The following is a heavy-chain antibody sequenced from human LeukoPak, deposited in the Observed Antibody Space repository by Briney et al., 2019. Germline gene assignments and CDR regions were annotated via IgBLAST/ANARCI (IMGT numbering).Heavy chain of an antibody. CDR2: INPNSGGT. CDR1: GYTFTGYY. V-gene: IGHV1-2*02. Sequence: ASVKVSCKASGYTFTGYYMHWVRQAPGQGLEWMGWINPNSGGTNYAQKFRGRVTMTRDTSISTAYMELSRLRSDDTAVYYCARPQQGDNSFDYWGQGTLVTVSS. J-gene: IGHJ4*02. D-gene: IGHD6-13*01. CDR3: ARPQQGDNSFDY.